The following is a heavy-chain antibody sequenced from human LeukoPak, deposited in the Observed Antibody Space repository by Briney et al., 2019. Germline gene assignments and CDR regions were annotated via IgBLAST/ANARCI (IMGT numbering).Heavy chain of an antibody. CDR3: AKATGSTQCYYYYYGMDV. Sequence: QPGASLRLSCAASGFTFSSYAVNWVRQAPGKGLEWVSAISGSGGSTYYADSVKGRFTISRDNSKNTLYLQMSSLRAEDTAVYYCAKATGSTQCYYYYYGMDVWGQGTAVTVSS. CDR1: GFTFSSYA. V-gene: IGHV3-23*01. J-gene: IGHJ6*02. D-gene: IGHD1-7*01. CDR2: ISGSGGST.